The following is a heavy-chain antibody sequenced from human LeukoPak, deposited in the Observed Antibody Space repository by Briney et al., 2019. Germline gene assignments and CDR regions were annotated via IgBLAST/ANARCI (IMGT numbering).Heavy chain of an antibody. V-gene: IGHV4-4*07. CDR1: GGSISSQY. Sequence: SETLPPTCSVSGGSISSQYWSWIRQPAGKGLEWIGRIYTDGSTNYNPSLKSRVTMSLETSKNQFSLKLSSVTAADTAVYCARDWEYCSRTICYRWFDPWGQGTLVTVSS. CDR3: ARDWEYCSRTICYRWFDP. D-gene: IGHD2-2*01. CDR2: IYTDGST. J-gene: IGHJ5*02.